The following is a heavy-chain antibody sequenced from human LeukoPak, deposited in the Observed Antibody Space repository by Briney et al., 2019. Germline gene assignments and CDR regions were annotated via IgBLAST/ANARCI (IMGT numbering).Heavy chain of an antibody. J-gene: IGHJ4*02. CDR1: GGSISSYY. D-gene: IGHD6-13*01. V-gene: IGHV4-4*07. Sequence: SETLSLTCTVSGGSISSYYWSWIRQPAGKGLEWIGRIYSSGSTDYNPSLKSRVTISVDTSKNQFSLKLSSVTAADTAVYYCVGAPDIAAAGQGSYWGQGTLVTVSS. CDR2: IYSSGST. CDR3: VGAPDIAAAGQGSY.